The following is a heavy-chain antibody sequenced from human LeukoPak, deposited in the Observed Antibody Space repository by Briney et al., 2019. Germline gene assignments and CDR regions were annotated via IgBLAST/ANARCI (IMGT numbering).Heavy chain of an antibody. Sequence: GGSLRLSCAASGFTFSSYSMNWVRQAPGKGLEWVGRIKSKTDGGTTDYAAPVKGRFTISRDDSKNTLYLQMNSLKTEDTAMYYCATDIPPAYNYDTSGYYPYWGQGTLITVSS. V-gene: IGHV3-15*01. CDR2: IKSKTDGGTT. CDR1: GFTFSSYS. D-gene: IGHD3-22*01. J-gene: IGHJ4*02. CDR3: ATDIPPAYNYDTSGYYPY.